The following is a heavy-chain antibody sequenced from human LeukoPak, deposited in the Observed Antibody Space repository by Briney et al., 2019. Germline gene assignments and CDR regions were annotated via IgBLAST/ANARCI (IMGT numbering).Heavy chain of an antibody. J-gene: IGHJ4*02. CDR3: ARADYINDY. Sequence: GGSLRLSCAASGFTFSRYWMTWVRQTPGKGLEWVANINQDGSREYHVDSVKGRFTVSRDNAQNSLSLQMNSLRAEDTAVYYCARADYINDYWGQGTLVTVSS. CDR1: GFTFSRYW. V-gene: IGHV3-7*01. D-gene: IGHD4-11*01. CDR2: INQDGSRE.